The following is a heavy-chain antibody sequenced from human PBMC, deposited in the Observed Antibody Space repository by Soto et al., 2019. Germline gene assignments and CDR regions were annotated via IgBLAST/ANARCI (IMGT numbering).Heavy chain of an antibody. CDR3: ARGRGVVPARWQLKYLDY. D-gene: IGHD2-15*01. Sequence: QVQLQQWGAGLLKPSETLSLTCAVYGGSFSGYYWSWIRQPPGKGLEWIGEINHSGSTNYNPSLKSRVTISVDTSKNQFSLKLSSVTAADTAVYYCARGRGVVPARWQLKYLDYWGQGTLVTVSS. V-gene: IGHV4-34*01. J-gene: IGHJ4*02. CDR1: GGSFSGYY. CDR2: INHSGST.